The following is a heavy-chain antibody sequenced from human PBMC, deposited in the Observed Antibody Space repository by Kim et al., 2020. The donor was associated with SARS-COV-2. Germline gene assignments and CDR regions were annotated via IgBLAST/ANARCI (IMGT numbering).Heavy chain of an antibody. CDR3: ARVRAAPWLRLIGDCYYFDY. V-gene: IGHV4-34*01. D-gene: IGHD5-12*01. Sequence: SETLSLTCAVYGGSFSGYYWSWIRQPPGKGLEWIGEINHSGSTNYNPSLKSRVTISVDTSKNQFSLKLSSVTAVDTAVYYCARVRAAPWLRLIGDCYYFDYWGQGTLVTVSS. J-gene: IGHJ4*02. CDR2: INHSGST. CDR1: GGSFSGYY.